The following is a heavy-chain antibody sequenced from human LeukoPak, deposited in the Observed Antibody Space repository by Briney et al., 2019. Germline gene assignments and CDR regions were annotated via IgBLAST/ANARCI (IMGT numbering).Heavy chain of an antibody. CDR3: TTRSPARYCSDGACYSSADY. Sequence: GGSLRLSCAASGFTFSSYWMSWVRQAPGKGLEWVGHIRSKADGGTPDYIAPVKGRFTISRDDSKDTLYLQMNSLNTEDTTMYYCTTRSPARYCSDGACYSSADYWGQGTLVTVSS. D-gene: IGHD2-15*01. CDR1: GFTFSSYW. J-gene: IGHJ4*02. CDR2: IRSKADGGTP. V-gene: IGHV3-15*01.